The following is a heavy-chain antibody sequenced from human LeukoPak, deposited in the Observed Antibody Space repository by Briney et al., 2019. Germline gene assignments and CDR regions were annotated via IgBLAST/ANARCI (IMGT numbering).Heavy chain of an antibody. V-gene: IGHV3-21*01. CDR2: ISSSSSYI. CDR3: ARELGYCSGGSCYSGWFDP. D-gene: IGHD2-15*01. Sequence: GGSLRLSCAASGFTFSSYSMNWVRQAPGKGLEWVSSISSSSSYIYYADSVKGRFTISRDNAKNSLYLQMNSLGAEDTAVYYCARELGYCSGGSCYSGWFDPWGQGTLVTVSS. CDR1: GFTFSSYS. J-gene: IGHJ5*02.